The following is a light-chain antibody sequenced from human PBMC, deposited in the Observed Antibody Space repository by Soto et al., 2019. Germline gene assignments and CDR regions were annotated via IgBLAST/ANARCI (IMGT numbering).Light chain of an antibody. V-gene: IGKV4-1*01. CDR3: QQSYSTTIT. CDR1: QSVLYSSNNKKY. Sequence: IVMTQSPESLAVSLCERASLNCNTTQSVLYSSNNKKYLAWYQQKPGQPPKLLIYWASTRESGVPDRFSGSVSGTDFTITISSLKAEDVAVYDCQQSYSTTITFGQGTRLEIK. J-gene: IGKJ5*01. CDR2: WAS.